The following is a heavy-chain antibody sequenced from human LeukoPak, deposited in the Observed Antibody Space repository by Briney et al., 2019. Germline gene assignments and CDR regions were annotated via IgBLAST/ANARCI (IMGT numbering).Heavy chain of an antibody. Sequence: SETLSLTCTVSGGSISSGGYYWSWIRQHPGKGLEWIGYIYYSGSTHYNPSLKSRVTISADTSKNQFSLKLSSVTAADTAVYYCARDAEYYYGSGSYSSGIDVWGQGTTVTVSS. V-gene: IGHV4-31*03. J-gene: IGHJ6*02. CDR1: GGSISSGGYY. CDR2: IYYSGST. CDR3: ARDAEYYYGSGSYSSGIDV. D-gene: IGHD3-10*01.